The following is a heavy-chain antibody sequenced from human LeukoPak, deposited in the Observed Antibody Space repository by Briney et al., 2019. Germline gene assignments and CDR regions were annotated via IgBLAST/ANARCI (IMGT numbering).Heavy chain of an antibody. Sequence: PGGSLRLSCAASGFTFSSYAMSWVRQAPGKGLEWVSGISGSGGTTYYADSAQGRFTISRDNSRKTLFLQMSSLRAEDTAVYYCAKGDVVTAIFPLDYWGQGTLVIVSS. V-gene: IGHV3-23*01. CDR3: AKGDVVTAIFPLDY. CDR1: GFTFSSYA. CDR2: ISGSGGTT. D-gene: IGHD5-12*01. J-gene: IGHJ4*02.